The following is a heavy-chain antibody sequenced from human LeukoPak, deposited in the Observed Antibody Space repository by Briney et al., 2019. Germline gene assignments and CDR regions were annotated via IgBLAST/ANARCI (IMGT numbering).Heavy chain of an antibody. D-gene: IGHD5-24*01. J-gene: IGHJ4*02. CDR2: ISSSRSYI. V-gene: IGHV3-21*01. Sequence: ETLSLTCAVYGGSFSGYYWSWIRQPPGKGLEWVSSISSSRSYIYYADSVKGRFTISRDNAKNSLYLQMNSLRAEDTAVYYCARVQMATISYWGQGTLVTVSS. CDR1: GGSFSGYY. CDR3: ARVQMATISY.